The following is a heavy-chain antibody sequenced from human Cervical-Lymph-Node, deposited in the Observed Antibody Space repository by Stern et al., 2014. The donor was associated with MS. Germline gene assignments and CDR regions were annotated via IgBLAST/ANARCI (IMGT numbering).Heavy chain of an antibody. Sequence: QVQLVESGAEVKKPGSSVKVSCKASGGTFSNYAISWVRQAPGQGLEWMGGIIPIFGTEYHAQDFQGRVTITADEFTNTTYMELNSLRSDYTAIYYCARDSDILFAMDVWGQGTTVTVSS. CDR3: ARDSDILFAMDV. J-gene: IGHJ6*02. CDR1: GGTFSNYA. V-gene: IGHV1-69*01. D-gene: IGHD2-15*01. CDR2: IIPIFGTE.